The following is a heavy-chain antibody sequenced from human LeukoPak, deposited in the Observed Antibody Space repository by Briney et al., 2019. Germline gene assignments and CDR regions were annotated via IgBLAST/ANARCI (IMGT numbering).Heavy chain of an antibody. CDR2: IHYSGNT. J-gene: IGHJ4*02. D-gene: IGHD3-22*01. CDR1: AGSVNSSPYY. V-gene: IGHV4-39*07. CDR3: ARENPSGYYNRPIDY. Sequence: ASETLSLTCTVSAGSVNSSPYYWGWGRQPPGKGLEWIGSIHYSGNTYYNPSLKSRVTMSVDTSKNQFSLKLSSVTAADTAIYYCARENPSGYYNRPIDYWGQGTLVTVSS.